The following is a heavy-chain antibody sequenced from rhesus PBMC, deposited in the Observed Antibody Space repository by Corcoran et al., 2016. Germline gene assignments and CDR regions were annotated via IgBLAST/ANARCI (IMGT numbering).Heavy chain of an antibody. V-gene: IGHV4S9*01. CDR1: GGSISDNYY. J-gene: IGHJ5-2*02. CDR2: IYGSSGST. CDR3: ASGHGSLDV. Sequence: QVQLQESGPGLVKPSETLSLTCAVSGGSISDNYYWNWIRQPPGKGLEWIGNIYGSSGSTYSHPTLKSRVAISKDTSKNPCSLKLSSVTAADTAVYYCASGHGSLDVWGRGVLVTVSS.